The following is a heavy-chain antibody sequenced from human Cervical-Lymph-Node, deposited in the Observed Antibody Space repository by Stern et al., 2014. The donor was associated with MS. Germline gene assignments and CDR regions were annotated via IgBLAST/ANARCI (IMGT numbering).Heavy chain of an antibody. Sequence: EVQLVESGGGLIQPGGSLTLSCAASGGDVETAYMTWVRQAPGKGLEWVSVIYSGGLTYYADSVKGRFTISRDNSKNTLYLEMNSLRPGDTAVYYCARWAVGSKDAYDIWGQGTMVTVSS. CDR1: GGDVETAY. CDR3: ARWAVGSKDAYDI. V-gene: IGHV3-53*01. J-gene: IGHJ3*02. D-gene: IGHD6-19*01. CDR2: IYSGGLT.